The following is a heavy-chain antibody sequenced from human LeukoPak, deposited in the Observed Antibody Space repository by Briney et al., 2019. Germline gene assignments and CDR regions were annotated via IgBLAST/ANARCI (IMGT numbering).Heavy chain of an antibody. Sequence: PSETLSLTCTVSGGSISSSSYYWGWIRQPPGKGLEWIGSIYYSGSPYYNPSLKSRFTISVDTSKKQFSLKLSSVTAADTAVYYCARHVGFITMVRGVINNNWFDPWGQGTLVTVSS. CDR2: IYYSGSP. CDR3: ARHVGFITMVRGVINNNWFDP. D-gene: IGHD3-10*01. V-gene: IGHV4-39*01. J-gene: IGHJ5*02. CDR1: GGSISSSSYY.